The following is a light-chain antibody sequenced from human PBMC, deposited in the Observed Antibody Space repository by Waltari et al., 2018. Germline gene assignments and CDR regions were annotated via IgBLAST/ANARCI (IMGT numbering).Light chain of an antibody. CDR3: QALGTGAWV. Sequence: SYELTQPPSVSVSPGQTASITCSGDILGNKYASWYQQKPGQSPLLVIYQDTNRPSGIPGRFSGSKAGNGATLTISGTQAMDEADYYCQALGTGAWVFGGGTKLTVL. CDR1: ILGNKY. V-gene: IGLV3-1*01. J-gene: IGLJ3*02. CDR2: QDT.